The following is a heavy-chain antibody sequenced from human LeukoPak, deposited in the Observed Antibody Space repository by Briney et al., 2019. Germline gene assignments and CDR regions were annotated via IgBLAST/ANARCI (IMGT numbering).Heavy chain of an antibody. CDR1: GDSVSNNSAA. J-gene: IGHJ4*02. CDR2: TYYRSKWYN. V-gene: IGHV6-1*01. CDR3: ARDLYGLGAAGVLFDY. D-gene: IGHD6-13*01. Sequence: SQTLSLTCAISGDSVSNNSAAWNWIRQSPSRGFEWLGRTYYRSKWYNDYAVSVKSRITINPDTSKNQFSLQLNSVTPEDTAVYYCARDLYGLGAAGVLFDYWGQGTLVTVSS.